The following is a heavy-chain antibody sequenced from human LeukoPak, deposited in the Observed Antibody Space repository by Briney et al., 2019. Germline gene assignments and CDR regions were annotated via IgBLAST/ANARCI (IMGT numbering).Heavy chain of an antibody. CDR3: VRNRYCDTTSCYAWFDP. CDR2: IIPNSGGT. J-gene: IGHJ5*02. V-gene: IGHV1-2*02. CDR1: GFTFTDYY. D-gene: IGHD2-2*01. Sequence: GASVKVSCKASGFTFTDYYIHWMRQAPGQGLEWMGWIIPNSGGTNYAQNFQGRVTMTTDTSISTAYMELSSLRSDDTAVYYCVRNRYCDTTSCYAWFDPWGQGTLVTVSS.